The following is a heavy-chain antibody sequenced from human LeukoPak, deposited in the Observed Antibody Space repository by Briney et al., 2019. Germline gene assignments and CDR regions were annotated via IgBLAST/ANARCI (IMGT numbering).Heavy chain of an antibody. V-gene: IGHV1-2*02. CDR3: ARNTYGPFDY. Sequence: VKVSFKASGYTFTGYYIHWVRQAPGQGLEWMGWINPNSGDTNYAQKFQGRVTMTRDTSTNTVYMELSSLRSDDTAFYYCARNTYGPFDYWGQGTLVTVSS. CDR2: INPNSGDT. J-gene: IGHJ4*02. D-gene: IGHD5-18*01. CDR1: GYTFTGYY.